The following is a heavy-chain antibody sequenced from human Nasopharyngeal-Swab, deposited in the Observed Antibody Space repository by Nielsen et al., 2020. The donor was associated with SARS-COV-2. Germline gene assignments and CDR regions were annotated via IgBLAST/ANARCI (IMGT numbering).Heavy chain of an antibody. D-gene: IGHD3-10*01. Sequence: GEALKISWVASGFTVSSNYMNWVRQAPGKGLEWVSVIYSGGHTYYADSVKGRFTISRDNSKNTLYLQMNSLRAEGTAVYYCARDRLWFGALNKFYYYAMDVWGQGTTVTVSS. J-gene: IGHJ6*02. V-gene: IGHV3-53*01. CDR3: ARDRLWFGALNKFYYYAMDV. CDR2: IYSGGHT. CDR1: GFTVSSNY.